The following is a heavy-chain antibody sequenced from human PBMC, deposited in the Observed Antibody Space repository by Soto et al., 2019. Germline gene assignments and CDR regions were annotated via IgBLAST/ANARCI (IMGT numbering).Heavy chain of an antibody. V-gene: IGHV1-8*01. CDR3: ARMRLYSTYYFDY. Sequence: QVQLVQSGAEVKKPGASVKVSCKASGYTFTNYDINWVRQATGQGLEGMGWMNPDSANTGYAQRFQGRIIMTGDTSIRTAYMELSSLISEDTAVYYCARMRLYSTYYFDYWGQGTLVTVSS. J-gene: IGHJ4*02. CDR2: MNPDSANT. D-gene: IGHD6-13*01. CDR1: GYTFTNYD.